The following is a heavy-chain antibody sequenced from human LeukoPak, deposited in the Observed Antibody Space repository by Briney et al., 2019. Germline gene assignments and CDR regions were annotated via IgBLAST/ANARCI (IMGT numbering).Heavy chain of an antibody. J-gene: IGHJ4*02. CDR1: GFTFSNYA. CDR2: ISGGGAGT. Sequence: GGSLRLSCAVSGFTFSNYAMRWVRQAPGKGLEWVSGISGGGAGTYYADSVKGRFTISRDNSKNTLDLQMNSLRVEDTAIYYCAKAGSSGFRRIDYWGQGTLVTVSS. V-gene: IGHV3-23*01. CDR3: AKAGSSGFRRIDY. D-gene: IGHD3-22*01.